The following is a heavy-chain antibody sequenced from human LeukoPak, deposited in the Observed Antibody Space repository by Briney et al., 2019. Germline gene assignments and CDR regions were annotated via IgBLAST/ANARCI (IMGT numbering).Heavy chain of an antibody. D-gene: IGHD6-13*01. CDR3: ARDSSWYAIDY. Sequence: PGGSLRLSCAASGFTFSNYSMNWVRQAPGKGLEWVSYISSSSSTIYYADSVKSRFTISRDNAKNSLYLQMNSLRAEDTAVYYCARDSSWYAIDYWGQGTLVTVSS. CDR2: ISSSSSTI. J-gene: IGHJ4*02. V-gene: IGHV3-48*01. CDR1: GFTFSNYS.